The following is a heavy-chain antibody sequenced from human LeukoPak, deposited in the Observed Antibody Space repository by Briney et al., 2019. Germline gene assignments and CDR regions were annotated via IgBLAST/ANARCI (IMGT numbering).Heavy chain of an antibody. J-gene: IGHJ5*02. V-gene: IGHV3-23*01. Sequence: GGSLRLSCAASGFTFSSYGMSWVRQAPGKGLEWVSAISGSGGSTYYADSVKGRFTISRDNSKNTLYLQMNSLRAEDTAVYYCAKRGRYCSGGSCYSGENWFDPWGQGTLVTVSS. CDR2: ISGSGGST. CDR1: GFTFSSYG. CDR3: AKRGRYCSGGSCYSGENWFDP. D-gene: IGHD2-15*01.